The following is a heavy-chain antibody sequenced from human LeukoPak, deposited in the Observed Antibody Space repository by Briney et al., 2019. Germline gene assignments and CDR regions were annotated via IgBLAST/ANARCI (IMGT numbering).Heavy chain of an antibody. CDR1: GGSISSSSYY. CDR2: MHYSGST. Sequence: SETLSLTCTVSGGSISSSSYYWGWIRQPPGKGLEWIGSMHYSGSTYYHPSLKSRVTISVDTSKNEFSLKLSSVTAADTAVYYCARDGLWIQNAFDIWGQGTMVTVSA. D-gene: IGHD5-18*01. V-gene: IGHV4-39*07. CDR3: ARDGLWIQNAFDI. J-gene: IGHJ3*02.